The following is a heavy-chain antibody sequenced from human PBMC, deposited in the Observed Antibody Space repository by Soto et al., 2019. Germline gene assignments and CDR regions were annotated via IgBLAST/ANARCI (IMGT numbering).Heavy chain of an antibody. CDR2: ISHDGTNK. V-gene: IGHV3-30*18. Sequence: GGSLRLSCEVSGFTFSAYGMHGVRQAPGKGLEWVAAISHDGTNKNYGDSVKGRFTISRDNSKKTLYLQMNSLRPEDTALYYCAKDEYYYSRSGYYIFDSWGQGTLVTVSS. CDR3: AKDEYYYSRSGYYIFDS. J-gene: IGHJ4*02. D-gene: IGHD3-22*01. CDR1: GFTFSAYG.